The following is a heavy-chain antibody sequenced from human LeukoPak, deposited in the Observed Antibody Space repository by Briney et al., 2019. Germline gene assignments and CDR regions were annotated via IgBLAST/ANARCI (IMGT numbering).Heavy chain of an antibody. CDR3: ASGLEF. Sequence: GGSLRLSCAASGFTFSSYSMNWVRQPPGKGLEWVANIKADGSQKYYVDSVKGRFTISRDIALNLLYLEMNTLRAEDTAVYYCASGLEFWGQGTLVTVSS. CDR2: IKADGSQK. J-gene: IGHJ4*02. CDR1: GFTFSSYS. V-gene: IGHV3-7*01.